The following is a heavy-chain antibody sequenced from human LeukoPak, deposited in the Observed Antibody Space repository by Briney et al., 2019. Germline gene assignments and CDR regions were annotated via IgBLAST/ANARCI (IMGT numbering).Heavy chain of an antibody. D-gene: IGHD3-16*02. Sequence: GGSLRLSCAASGFTFSNAWMSWVRQAPGEGLERVGLIKSKTDGGTTDYAAPGKGRFTISRDDSKNALYLQLRSLKTEDTAVYYCTTDRLCIISFGGFLDEYLPYYYFDVWGQGTLVTVSS. CDR3: TTDRLCIISFGGFLDEYLPYYYFDV. CDR1: GFTFSNAW. J-gene: IGHJ4*02. CDR2: IKSKTDGGTT. V-gene: IGHV3-15*05.